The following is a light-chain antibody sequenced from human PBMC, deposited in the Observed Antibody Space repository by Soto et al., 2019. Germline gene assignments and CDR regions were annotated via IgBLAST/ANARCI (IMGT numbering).Light chain of an antibody. CDR2: AAS. CDR3: QQANSFPRT. V-gene: IGKV1-9*01. CDR1: QGISRY. Sequence: IKLTQSPSSLSASVGYSVTITGRASQGISRYLSWYQQKQGRAPKLXISAASTLQSGAPARFSGSGYGTDFNLTIRSLQTEDFATYYCQQANSFPRTFGGGTKVDIK. J-gene: IGKJ4*01.